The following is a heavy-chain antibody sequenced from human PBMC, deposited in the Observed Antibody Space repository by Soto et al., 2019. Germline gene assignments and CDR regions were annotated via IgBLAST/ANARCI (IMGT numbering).Heavy chain of an antibody. CDR1: GGTFSSYA. CDR2: IIPIFGTA. V-gene: IGHV1-69*13. CDR3: AFSRGGNSFGAFDI. D-gene: IGHD2-21*02. J-gene: IGHJ3*02. Sequence: SVKVSCKASGGTFSSYAISWVRQAPGQGLEWMGGIIPIFGTANYAQKFQGRVTITADESTSAAYMELSSLRSEDTAVYYCAFSRGGNSFGAFDIWGQGTMVTVSS.